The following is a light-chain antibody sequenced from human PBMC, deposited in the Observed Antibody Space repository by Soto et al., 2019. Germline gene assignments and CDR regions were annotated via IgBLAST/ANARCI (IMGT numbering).Light chain of an antibody. J-gene: IGKJ5*01. CDR1: QDISNY. CDR2: LGS. Sequence: MTQSPSSLSASVGDRITITCRASQDISNYLAWYQQKPGQSPQLLIYLGSNRASGVPDRFSGSGSGTDFTLKISRVEAEDVGVYYCMQALQTPNTFGQGTRLENK. CDR3: MQALQTPNT. V-gene: IGKV2-28*01.